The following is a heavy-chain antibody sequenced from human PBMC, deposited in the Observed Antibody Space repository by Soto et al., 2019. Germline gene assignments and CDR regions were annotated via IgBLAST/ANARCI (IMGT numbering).Heavy chain of an antibody. J-gene: IGHJ6*02. CDR2: ISYDGSNK. CDR3: AKSGSYYGEGGMDV. CDR1: GFTFSSYD. Sequence: QVQLVESGGGVVQPGRSLRLSCAASGFTFSSYDMHWVRQAPGKGLEWVAVISYDGSNKYYADSVKGRFTISRDNSKNTLYLQMNSLRAEDTAVYYCAKSGSYYGEGGMDVWGQGTTVTVSS. V-gene: IGHV3-30*18. D-gene: IGHD1-26*01.